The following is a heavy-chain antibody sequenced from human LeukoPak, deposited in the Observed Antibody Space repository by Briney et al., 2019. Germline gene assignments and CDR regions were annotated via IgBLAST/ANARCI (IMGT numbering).Heavy chain of an antibody. CDR3: ARRGIAASDTYFDI. D-gene: IGHD6-13*01. J-gene: IGHJ2*01. Sequence: SETLSLTCTVSGYSISSGYYWGWIRQPPGKGLEWIGSIYHSGSTYYNPSLKSRVTMSVDPPKNQFSLRLSSVTAADTATYYCARRGIAASDTYFDIWGRGTLVTVSS. CDR2: IYHSGST. CDR1: GYSISSGYY. V-gene: IGHV4-38-2*02.